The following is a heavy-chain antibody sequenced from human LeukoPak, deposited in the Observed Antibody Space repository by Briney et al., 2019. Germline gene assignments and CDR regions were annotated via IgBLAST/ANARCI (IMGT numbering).Heavy chain of an antibody. Sequence: PGGSLRLSCAASGFTVSSNYMSWVRQAPGKGPEWVSVIYSGGSTYYADSVKGRFTISRDNSKNTLYLQMNSLRAEDTAVYYCARFYGSGTDDAFDIWGQGTMVTVSS. D-gene: IGHD3-10*01. V-gene: IGHV3-66*01. CDR1: GFTVSSNY. J-gene: IGHJ3*02. CDR3: ARFYGSGTDDAFDI. CDR2: IYSGGST.